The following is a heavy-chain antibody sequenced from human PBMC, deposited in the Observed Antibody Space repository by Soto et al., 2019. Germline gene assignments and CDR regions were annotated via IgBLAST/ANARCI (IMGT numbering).Heavy chain of an antibody. D-gene: IGHD3-10*01. CDR3: SRRYSFGSGKYGVDV. CDR1: GASISSSKNY. Sequence: SETLSLTCTVSGASISSSKNYWGWIRQPPGKGLEWIGTISYSGSTYYNPSLNGRVIISVDTSKNQFSLKLSSLTAADTAVYYRSRRYSFGSGKYGVDVWGQGTMVTVSS. V-gene: IGHV4-39*01. J-gene: IGHJ6*02. CDR2: ISYSGST.